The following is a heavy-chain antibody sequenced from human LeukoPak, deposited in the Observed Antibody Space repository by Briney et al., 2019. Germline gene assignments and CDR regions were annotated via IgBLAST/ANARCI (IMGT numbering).Heavy chain of an antibody. CDR3: ASGSTSADNWFDP. V-gene: IGHV4-30-2*01. J-gene: IGHJ5*02. CDR1: GGSISSGGYY. D-gene: IGHD2-2*01. Sequence: SETLSLTCTVSGGSISSGGYYWSWIRQPPGTGLEWVGYISHSGTTYYNPSLKSRVTISVDTSKNQFSLKLSSVTAADTAVYYCASGSTSADNWFDPWGQGTLVTVSS. CDR2: ISHSGTT.